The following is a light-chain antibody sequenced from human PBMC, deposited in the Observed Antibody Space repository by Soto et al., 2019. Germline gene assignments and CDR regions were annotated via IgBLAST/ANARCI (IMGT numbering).Light chain of an antibody. Sequence: DIPMTQSPSTLSASVGDRVTITCRASQSISSWLAWYQQKPGKAPKLLIYKASSLESGVPSRFSGSGSGTEFTLTIRSLQPDDFATYYCQQYNSYSMYTFGQGTKLEIK. CDR2: KAS. CDR3: QQYNSYSMYT. V-gene: IGKV1-5*03. J-gene: IGKJ2*01. CDR1: QSISSW.